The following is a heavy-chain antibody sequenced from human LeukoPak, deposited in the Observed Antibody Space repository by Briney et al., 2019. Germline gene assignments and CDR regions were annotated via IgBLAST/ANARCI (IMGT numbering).Heavy chain of an antibody. CDR2: INPNSGDT. CDR3: ARDYCSSTSCLFDY. D-gene: IGHD2-2*01. CDR1: GYTFTGYH. Sequence: GASVKVSCTASGYTFTGYHMHWVRQPPGQGLERMGRINPNSGDTNYAQKFQGSVTMTRGKSISTAYMELSRLRSDDTAVYYCARDYCSSTSCLFDYWGQGTLVTVSS. V-gene: IGHV1-2*06. J-gene: IGHJ4*02.